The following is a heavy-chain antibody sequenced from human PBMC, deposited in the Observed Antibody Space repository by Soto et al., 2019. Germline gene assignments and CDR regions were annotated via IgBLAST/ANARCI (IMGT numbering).Heavy chain of an antibody. CDR1: GGSISSSNW. CDR3: ARSILDRTPDGFGY. D-gene: IGHD3-9*01. CDR2: IYHSGST. J-gene: IGHJ4*02. Sequence: QVQLQESGPGLVKTSGTLSLTCAVSGGSISSSNWWSWVRQPPGEGLEWIGEIYHSGSTNYNPSSKSRVNESVDKSKDQSSLKLSSVTAADTAVYYCARSILDRTPDGFGYWGQGTLVTVSS. V-gene: IGHV4-4*02.